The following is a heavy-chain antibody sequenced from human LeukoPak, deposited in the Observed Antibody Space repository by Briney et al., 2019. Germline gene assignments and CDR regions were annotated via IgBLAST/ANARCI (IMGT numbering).Heavy chain of an antibody. CDR1: GGSISSSPYY. D-gene: IGHD6-19*01. Sequence: PSETLSLTCTVSGGSISSSPYYWRWIRQPPGKGLERIGNIYYSGSTYYNPSLKTRVIISVDTSKNQFSLKLTSVTAADTAVYYCARHASVDGNWPRTLDYWGQGSLVTVSS. J-gene: IGHJ4*02. CDR3: ARHASVDGNWPRTLDY. V-gene: IGHV4-39*01. CDR2: IYYSGST.